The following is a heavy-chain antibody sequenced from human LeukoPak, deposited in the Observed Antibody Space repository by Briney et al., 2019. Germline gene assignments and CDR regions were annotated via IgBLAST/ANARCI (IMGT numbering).Heavy chain of an antibody. V-gene: IGHV4-39*07. D-gene: IGHD4-17*01. CDR2: IYYSGST. Sequence: SETLSLTCTVSGGSISSYYWGWIRQPPGKGLEWIGSIYYSGSTYYNPSLKSRVTISVDTSKNQFSLKLSSVTAADTAVYYCARDSTVTTSKAHFDYWGQGTLVTVSS. CDR1: GGSISSYY. J-gene: IGHJ4*02. CDR3: ARDSTVTTSKAHFDY.